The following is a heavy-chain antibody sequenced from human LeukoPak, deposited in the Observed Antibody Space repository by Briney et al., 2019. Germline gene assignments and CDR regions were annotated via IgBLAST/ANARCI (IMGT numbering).Heavy chain of an antibody. D-gene: IGHD3-10*01. CDR2: SKSKNNDGTT. CDR3: TTGSTSDYGSGSYTTIDY. J-gene: IGHJ4*02. CDR1: GFTFRNAW. V-gene: IGHV3-15*01. Sequence: GGSLRLSCVASGFTFRNAWMSWVRQAPRKGLEWVGRSKSKNNDGTTEYAAPVTGRFTISRDDSRNTLYLQMNSLKTEDTGVYYCTTGSTSDYGSGSYTTIDYWGQGTLVTVPS.